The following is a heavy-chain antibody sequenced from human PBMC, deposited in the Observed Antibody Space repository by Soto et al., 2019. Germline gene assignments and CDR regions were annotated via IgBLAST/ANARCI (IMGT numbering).Heavy chain of an antibody. CDR3: AREKLELPYYYYYGMDV. CDR2: IIPIFGTA. D-gene: IGHD1-7*01. J-gene: IGHJ6*02. V-gene: IGHV1-69*01. Sequence: QVQLVQSGAEVKKPGSSVKVSCKASGGTFSSYAISWVRQAPGQGLEWMGGIIPIFGTANYAQKFQGRVTITADESTSTAYMELSSLRSEDTAVYYCAREKLELPYYYYYGMDVWGQGTTVTVSS. CDR1: GGTFSSYA.